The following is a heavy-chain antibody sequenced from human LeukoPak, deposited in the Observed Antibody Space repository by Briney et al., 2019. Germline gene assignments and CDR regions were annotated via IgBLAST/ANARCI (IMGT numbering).Heavy chain of an antibody. CDR1: GYTFTSYA. J-gene: IGHJ5*02. Sequence: ASVKVSCKASGYTFTSYAMNWVRQAPGQGLEWMGGIIPIFGTANYAQKFQGRVTITADESTSTAYMELSSLRSEDTAVYYCARDNVHPKTYYDFWSGYTRGHNWFDPWGQGTLVTVSS. D-gene: IGHD3-3*01. CDR2: IIPIFGTA. V-gene: IGHV1-69*13. CDR3: ARDNVHPKTYYDFWSGYTRGHNWFDP.